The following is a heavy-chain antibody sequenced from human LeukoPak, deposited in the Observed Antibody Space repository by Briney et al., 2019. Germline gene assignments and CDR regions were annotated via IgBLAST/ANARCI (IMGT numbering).Heavy chain of an antibody. D-gene: IGHD2-2*01. J-gene: IGHJ4*02. CDR2: ISGSGGST. CDR3: AKAGVVVVPAPTYFDY. V-gene: IGHV3-23*01. Sequence: GGSLRLSCAASGFTFSSYAMSWVRQAPGKGLEWVSAISGSGGSTYYADSVKGRFTISRDNSKNTLYLQMNSLRAEDTAVYHCAKAGVVVVPAPTYFDYWGQGTLVTVSS. CDR1: GFTFSSYA.